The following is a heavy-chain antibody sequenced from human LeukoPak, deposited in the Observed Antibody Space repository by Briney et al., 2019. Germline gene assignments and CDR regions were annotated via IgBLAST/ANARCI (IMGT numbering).Heavy chain of an antibody. D-gene: IGHD4-23*01. CDR3: ANSDYGGNSHAFDI. CDR1: GGSFSGYY. J-gene: IGHJ3*02. Sequence: SETLSLTCAVYGGSFSGYYWSWIRQPPGKGLGWIGEINHSGSTNYNPSLKSRVTISVDTSKNQFSLKLSSVTAADTAVYYCANSDYGGNSHAFDIWGQGTMVTVSS. V-gene: IGHV4-34*01. CDR2: INHSGST.